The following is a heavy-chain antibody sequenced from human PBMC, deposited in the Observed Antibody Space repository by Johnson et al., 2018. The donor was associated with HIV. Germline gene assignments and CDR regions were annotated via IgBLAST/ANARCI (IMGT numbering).Heavy chain of an antibody. CDR1: GFTFNNYG. CDR3: ARATYYYDTSGYLTRPRAFDV. V-gene: IGHV3-30*03. Sequence: QVQLVESGGGVVQPGRSLRLSCAASGFTFNNYGMHWVRQAPGKGLEWVAVISYDGSNKYFADSMKGRFTISRDNSKNTLYLQMNSLRAEDTAVYYCARATYYYDTSGYLTRPRAFDVWGQGTLVTVSS. D-gene: IGHD3-22*01. J-gene: IGHJ3*01. CDR2: ISYDGSNK.